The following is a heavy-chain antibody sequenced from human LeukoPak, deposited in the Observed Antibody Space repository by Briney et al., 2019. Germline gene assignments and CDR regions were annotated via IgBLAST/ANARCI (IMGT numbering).Heavy chain of an antibody. Sequence: PSQTLSLTCTVSGGSISSGGSYWSWIRQHPGKGLEWIGCIYYSGSTYYNPSLKSRVTISVDTSKNQFSLKLSSVTAADTAVYYCASTGIAAAGTGWWFDPWGQGTLVTVSS. V-gene: IGHV4-31*03. D-gene: IGHD6-13*01. CDR1: GGSISSGGSY. CDR3: ASTGIAAAGTGWWFDP. J-gene: IGHJ5*02. CDR2: IYYSGST.